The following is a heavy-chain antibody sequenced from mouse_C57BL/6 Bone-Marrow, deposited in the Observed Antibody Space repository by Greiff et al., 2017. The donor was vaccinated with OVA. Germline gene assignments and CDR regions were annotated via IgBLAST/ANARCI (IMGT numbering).Heavy chain of an antibody. Sequence: EVKLMESGPELVKPGASVKISCKASGYSFTGYYMNWVKQSPEKSLEWIGEINPSTGGTTYNQKFKAKATLTVDKSSSTAYMQLKSLTSEDSAVYYCARKGLYGSSSGLDVWGTGTTVTVSS. CDR3: ARKGLYGSSSGLDV. CDR1: GYSFTGYY. CDR2: INPSTGGT. D-gene: IGHD1-1*01. J-gene: IGHJ1*03. V-gene: IGHV1-42*01.